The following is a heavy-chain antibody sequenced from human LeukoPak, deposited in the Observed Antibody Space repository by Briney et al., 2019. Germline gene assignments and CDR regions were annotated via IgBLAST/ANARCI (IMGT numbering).Heavy chain of an antibody. V-gene: IGHV1-2*02. CDR1: GYTFTGYY. D-gene: IGHD3-3*01. CDR3: ARVYYDFWSGYFVY. CDR2: INPNSGGT. J-gene: IGHJ4*02. Sequence: ASVKVSCKASGYTFTGYYMHWVRQAPGQGLEWMGWINPNSGGTNYAQKFQGRVTMTRDTFISTAYMELSRLRSDDTAVYYCARVYYDFWSGYFVYWGQGTLVTVSS.